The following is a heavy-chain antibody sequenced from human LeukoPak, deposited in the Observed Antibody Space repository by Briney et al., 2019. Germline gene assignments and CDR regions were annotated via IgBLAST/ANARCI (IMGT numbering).Heavy chain of an antibody. J-gene: IGHJ6*02. V-gene: IGHV3-30*14. CDR3: AREDARRARYPGPYYYYGMDV. CDR2: ISYDGSNK. CDR1: GFTFSSYA. Sequence: PGRSLRLSCAASGFTFSSYAMHWVRQAPGKGLEWVAVISYDGSNKYYADSVKSRFTISRDNSKNTLYLQMNSLRAEDTGVYYCAREDARRARYPGPYYYYGMDVWGQGTTVTVSS. D-gene: IGHD1-1*01.